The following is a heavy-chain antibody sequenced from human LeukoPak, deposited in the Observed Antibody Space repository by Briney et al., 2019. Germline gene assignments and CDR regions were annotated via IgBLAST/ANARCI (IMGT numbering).Heavy chain of an antibody. D-gene: IGHD6-13*01. Sequence: ASVKVSCKASGYTFTSYDINWVRQATGQGPEWMGWVNPNSGNTGYAQKFQGRVTMTRNTSISTANMELSSLRSEDTAVYYCARGGDSSSYYFDYWGQGTLVTVSS. CDR3: ARGGDSSSYYFDY. V-gene: IGHV1-8*01. CDR1: GYTFTSYD. CDR2: VNPNSGNT. J-gene: IGHJ4*02.